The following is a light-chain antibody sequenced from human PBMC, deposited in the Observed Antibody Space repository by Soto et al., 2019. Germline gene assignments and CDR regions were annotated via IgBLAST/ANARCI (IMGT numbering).Light chain of an antibody. J-gene: IGKJ2*01. CDR3: QKYKSAPYP. V-gene: IGKV1-27*01. CDR1: QDLSNF. Sequence: DIQISQSPSSLSASVGDRVTITCRASQDLSNFLAWYQQKPGRAPELLVYEASPLQSSVPPRFIGGGSGTHFTLTISSLQPEDAATYYYQKYKSAPYPFGQGTKLEIK. CDR2: EAS.